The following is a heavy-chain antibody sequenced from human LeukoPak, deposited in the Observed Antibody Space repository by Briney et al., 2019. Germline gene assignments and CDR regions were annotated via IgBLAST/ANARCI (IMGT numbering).Heavy chain of an antibody. Sequence: SVKVSCKASGYTFTSYYMHWVRQAPGQGLEWMGGIIPIFGTANYAQKFQGRVTITTDESTSTAYMELSSLRSEDTAVYYCARGYYYDSSGYTDAFDIWGQGTMVTVSS. V-gene: IGHV1-69*05. CDR3: ARGYYYDSSGYTDAFDI. CDR1: GYTFTSYY. D-gene: IGHD3-22*01. CDR2: IIPIFGTA. J-gene: IGHJ3*02.